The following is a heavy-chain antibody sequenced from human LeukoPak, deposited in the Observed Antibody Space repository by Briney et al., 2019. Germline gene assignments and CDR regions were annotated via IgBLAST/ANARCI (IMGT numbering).Heavy chain of an antibody. CDR1: GGSISSYY. Sequence: SEALSLTCTVSGGSISSYYWSWIRQPPGKGLEWIGYIYYSGSTNYNPSLKSRVTISVDTSKNQFSLKLSSVTAADTAVYYCAKGYSSSWYFDYWGQGTLVTVSS. J-gene: IGHJ4*02. V-gene: IGHV4-59*01. D-gene: IGHD6-13*01. CDR2: IYYSGST. CDR3: AKGYSSSWYFDY.